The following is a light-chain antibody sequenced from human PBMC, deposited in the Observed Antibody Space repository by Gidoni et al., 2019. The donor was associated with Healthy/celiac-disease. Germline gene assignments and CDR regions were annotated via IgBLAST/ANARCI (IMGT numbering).Light chain of an antibody. V-gene: IGKV1-8*01. J-gene: IGKJ1*01. CDR2: AAS. Sequence: AIRIPQSPSSLSASTGDRVTIPCRASQGISSYLAWYQQKPGKAPKLLIYAASTLQSGVPSRFSGSGSGTDFTLTISCMQSEDFATYYCQQYYSYPRTFGQGTKVEIK. CDR1: QGISSY. CDR3: QQYYSYPRT.